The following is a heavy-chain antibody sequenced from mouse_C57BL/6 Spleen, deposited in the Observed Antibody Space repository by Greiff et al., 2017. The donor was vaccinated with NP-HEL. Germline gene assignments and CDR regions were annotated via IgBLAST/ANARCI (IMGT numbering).Heavy chain of an antibody. D-gene: IGHD2-4*01. J-gene: IGHJ3*01. CDR1: GYTFTSYW. V-gene: IGHV1-55*01. CDR2: IYPGSGST. Sequence: QVHVKQPGAELVKPGASVKMSCKASGYTFTSYWITWVKQRPGQGLEWIGDIYPGSGSTNYNEKFKSKATLTVDTSSSTAYMQLSSLTSEDSAVYYGARDGYDYDRTWFAYWGQGTLVTVSA. CDR3: ARDGYDYDRTWFAY.